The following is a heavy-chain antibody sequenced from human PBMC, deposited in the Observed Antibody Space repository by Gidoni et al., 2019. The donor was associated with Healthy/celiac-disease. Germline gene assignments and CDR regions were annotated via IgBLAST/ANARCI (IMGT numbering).Heavy chain of an antibody. CDR3: ASGIAAAHKRKGVDY. CDR1: GFTVSSNY. CDR2: IYSGGST. J-gene: IGHJ4*02. D-gene: IGHD6-13*01. V-gene: IGHV3-66*01. Sequence: EVQLVESGGGLVQPGGSLRLSCAASGFTVSSNYMSWVRQAPGKGLEWVSVIYSGGSTYYADSVKGRFTISRDNSKNTLYLQMNSLRAEDTAVYYCASGIAAAHKRKGVDYWGQGTLVTVSS.